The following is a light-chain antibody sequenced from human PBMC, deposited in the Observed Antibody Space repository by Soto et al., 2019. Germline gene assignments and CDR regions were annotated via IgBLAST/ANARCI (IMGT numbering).Light chain of an antibody. V-gene: IGLV3-9*01. Sequence: SYDLTQPLSVSVALGQTARITFGGNNIGSKNVHWYQQKPGQAPVLVIYRDSNRPSGIPERFSGSNSGNTATLTISRAQAGDEADYYCQVWDSSTYVFGTGTKVTVL. J-gene: IGLJ1*01. CDR3: QVWDSSTYV. CDR1: NIGSKN. CDR2: RDS.